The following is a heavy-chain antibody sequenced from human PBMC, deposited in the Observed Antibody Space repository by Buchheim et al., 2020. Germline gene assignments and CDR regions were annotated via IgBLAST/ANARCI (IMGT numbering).Heavy chain of an antibody. CDR2: INPNSGGT. CDR3: ARGYYDFWSTTPLKAVFDY. CDR1: GYTFTGYY. V-gene: IGHV1-2*02. J-gene: IGHJ4*02. D-gene: IGHD3-3*01. Sequence: QVQLAQSGAEVKKPGASVKVSCKASGYTFTGYYMHWVRQAPGQGLEWMGWINPNSGGTNYTQKFQGRVTMTRDTSITTAYMELSRLRSDDTAVYYCARGYYDFWSTTPLKAVFDYWGQGTL.